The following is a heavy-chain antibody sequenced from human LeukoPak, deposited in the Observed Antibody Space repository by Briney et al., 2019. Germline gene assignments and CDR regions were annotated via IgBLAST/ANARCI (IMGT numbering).Heavy chain of an antibody. CDR3: ARFVVGLYYGMDV. J-gene: IGHJ6*02. V-gene: IGHV1-18*01. CDR1: GYTFTSYG. CDR2: ISVYNGNT. Sequence: WASVKVSCKASGYTFTSYGISWVRQAPGQGLEWMRWISVYNGNTNYAQKLQGRVTMTTDTSTSTAYMELRSLRSDDTAVYYCARFVVGLYYGMDVWGQGTTVTVSS. D-gene: IGHD2-21*01.